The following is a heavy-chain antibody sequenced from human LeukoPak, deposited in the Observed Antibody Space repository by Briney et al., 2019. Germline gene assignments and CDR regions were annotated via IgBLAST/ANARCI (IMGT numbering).Heavy chain of an antibody. CDR2: IIPILGIA. Sequence: ASVKVSCKASGGTFSSYAISWVRQAPGQGLEWMGRIIPILGIANYAQKFQGRVTITADKSTSTAYMELSSLRSEDTAAYYCARDGIVVVVAVDYYYGMDVWGQGTTVTVSS. CDR3: ARDGIVVVVAVDYYYGMDV. J-gene: IGHJ6*02. CDR1: GGTFSSYA. D-gene: IGHD2-15*01. V-gene: IGHV1-69*04.